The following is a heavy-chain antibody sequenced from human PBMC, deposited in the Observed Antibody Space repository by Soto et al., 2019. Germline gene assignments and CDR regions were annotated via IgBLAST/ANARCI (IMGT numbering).Heavy chain of an antibody. D-gene: IGHD3-9*01. J-gene: IGHJ3*01. V-gene: IGHV4-4*02. Sequence: QVQLQESGPGLVKPSGTLSLTCAVSGGSISSSHWWTWVRQSPGKGLEYIGEISHSGTSNSNPSLKSRVPLSVDKSMNHFSLTLTSVTAADTAVYYCARVVLTITRGAFDAWGQGTLVIVSS. CDR2: ISHSGTS. CDR1: GGSISSSHW. CDR3: ARVVLTITRGAFDA.